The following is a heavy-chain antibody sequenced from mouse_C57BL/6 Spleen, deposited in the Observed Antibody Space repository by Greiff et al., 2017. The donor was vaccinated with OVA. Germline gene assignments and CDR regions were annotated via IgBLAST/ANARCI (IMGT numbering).Heavy chain of an antibody. V-gene: IGHV5-17*01. CDR2: ISSGSSTI. CDR1: GFTFSDYG. J-gene: IGHJ2*01. CDR3: ARDGGDY. Sequence: EVKLMESGGGLVKPGGSLKLSCAASGFTFSDYGMHWVRQAPEKGLEWVAYISSGSSTIYYADTVKGRFTISRYNAKNTLFLQMTSLRSEDTAMYYCARDGGDYWGQGTTLTVSS.